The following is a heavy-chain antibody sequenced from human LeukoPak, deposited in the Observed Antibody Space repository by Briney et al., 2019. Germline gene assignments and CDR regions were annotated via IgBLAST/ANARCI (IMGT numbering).Heavy chain of an antibody. CDR1: GFTFSSYW. CDR2: INSDGSST. CDR3: ARGQWYQLPHAWYFDL. D-gene: IGHD2-2*01. Sequence: GGSLRLSCAASGFTFSSYWMHWVRQAPGEGLVWVSRINSDGSSTSYADSVKGRFTISRDNAKNTLYLQMNSLRAEDTAVYYCARGQWYQLPHAWYFDLWGRGTLVTVSS. J-gene: IGHJ2*01. V-gene: IGHV3-74*01.